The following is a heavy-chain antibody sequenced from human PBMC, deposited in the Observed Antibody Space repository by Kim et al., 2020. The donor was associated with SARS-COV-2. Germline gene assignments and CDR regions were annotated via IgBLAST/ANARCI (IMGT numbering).Heavy chain of an antibody. CDR1: GFTFSSYA. J-gene: IGHJ4*02. D-gene: IGHD5-18*01. CDR2: ISGSGGST. Sequence: GGSLRLSCAASGFTFSSYAMSWVRQAPGKGLEWVSAISGSGGSTYYADSVKGRFTISRDNSKNTLYLQMNSLRAEDTAVYYCAKLVPPDKIQLWSSAYWGQGTLVTVSS. CDR3: AKLVPPDKIQLWSSAY. V-gene: IGHV3-23*01.